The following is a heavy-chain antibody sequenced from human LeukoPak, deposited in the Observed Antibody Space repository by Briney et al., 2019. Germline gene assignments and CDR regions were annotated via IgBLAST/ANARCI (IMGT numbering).Heavy chain of an antibody. D-gene: IGHD1-26*01. J-gene: IGHJ4*02. Sequence: GASVNVSCKASGYTFTTNGISWVRQAPGQGLEWMGWISAYSGNTNYAESLQGRVTMTTDSSTSTAYMEVRSLKSDDTAVYFCANGNSGTYYWGQGTLVTVSS. CDR1: GYTFTTNG. CDR2: ISAYSGNT. CDR3: ANGNSGTYY. V-gene: IGHV1-18*01.